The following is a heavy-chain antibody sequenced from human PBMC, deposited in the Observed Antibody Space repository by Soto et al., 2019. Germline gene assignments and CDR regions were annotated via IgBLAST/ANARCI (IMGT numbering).Heavy chain of an antibody. CDR1: GGTFSSYA. D-gene: IGHD4-17*01. CDR2: FIPIFGTA. Sequence: QVQLVQSGAEVKKPGSSVKVSCKASGGTFSSYAISWVRQAPGQGLEWMGGFIPIFGTANYAQKFQGRVTITADESTSTAYMELSSLRSEDTAVYYCARDNAVTRNYYYYYGMDVWGQGTTVTVSS. J-gene: IGHJ6*02. V-gene: IGHV1-69*01. CDR3: ARDNAVTRNYYYYYGMDV.